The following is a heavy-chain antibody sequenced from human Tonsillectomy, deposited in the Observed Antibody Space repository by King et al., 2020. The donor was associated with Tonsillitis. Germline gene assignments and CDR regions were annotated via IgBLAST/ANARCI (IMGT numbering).Heavy chain of an antibody. J-gene: IGHJ4*02. CDR2: IKQYGTEK. D-gene: IGHD6-19*01. Sequence: VQLVESGGGLVQPGGSLRLSCAASGFSFSTYWMSWVRQAPGKGLEWVANIKQYGTEKYYVDSVKGRFTISRDNAKNSLYLQMNSLRAEDTAVYYCTAEQWLAVDYWGQGTLVTVSS. CDR1: GFSFSTYW. CDR3: TAEQWLAVDY. V-gene: IGHV3-7*03.